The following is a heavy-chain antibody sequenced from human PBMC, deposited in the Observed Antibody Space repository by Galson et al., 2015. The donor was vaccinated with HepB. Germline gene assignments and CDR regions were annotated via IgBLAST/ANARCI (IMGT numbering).Heavy chain of an antibody. V-gene: IGHV3-23*01. Sequence: SLRLSCAASGFTFSTYAMTWVRQAPGKGLEWVSAISGSGGSTYYADSVKGRFTISRDTSKNTLYLQMNSLRAEDTALYYCAKHSDYSYYGYYFDYWGQGTLVTVSS. CDR1: GFTFSTYA. J-gene: IGHJ4*02. CDR3: AKHSDYSYYGYYFDY. D-gene: IGHD2-2*01. CDR2: ISGSGGST.